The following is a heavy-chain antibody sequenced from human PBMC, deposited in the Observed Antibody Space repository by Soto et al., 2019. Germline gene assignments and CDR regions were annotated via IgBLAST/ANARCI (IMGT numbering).Heavy chain of an antibody. D-gene: IGHD2-21*01. CDR2: IIPILGIA. Sequence: QVQLVQSGAEVKKPGSSVKVSCKASGGTFSSYTISWVRQAPGQGLEWMGRIIPILGIANYAQKFQGRVTITADKSTSTAYMELSSLSSEDTAVYYCAAEAYYPDYYYYYYGRDVWGQGTTVTVSS. CDR1: GGTFSSYT. V-gene: IGHV1-69*02. CDR3: AAEAYYPDYYYYYYGRDV. J-gene: IGHJ6*02.